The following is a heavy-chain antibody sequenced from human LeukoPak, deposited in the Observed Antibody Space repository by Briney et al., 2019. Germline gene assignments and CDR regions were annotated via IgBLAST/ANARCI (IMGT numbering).Heavy chain of an antibody. D-gene: IGHD3-22*01. V-gene: IGHV4-31*02. CDR2: IYYSGST. CDR3: AGKIDSSGYYYPDY. J-gene: IGHJ4*02. Sequence: SWIRQHPGKGLEXIGYIYYSGSTYYNPSLKSRVTISVDTSKNQFSLKLSSVTAADTAVYYCAGKIDSSGYYYPDYWGQGTLVTVSS.